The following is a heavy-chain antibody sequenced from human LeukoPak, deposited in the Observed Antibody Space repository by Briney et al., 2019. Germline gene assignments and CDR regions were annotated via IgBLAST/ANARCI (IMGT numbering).Heavy chain of an antibody. J-gene: IGHJ4*02. Sequence: GGSLRLSCAASGFAFGSSWMNWVRQAPGKGLEWAAVIWYDGSNKYYADSVKGRFTISRDNSKNTLYLQMNSLRAEDTAVYYCARDPQQLVRGYFDYWGQGTLVTVSS. D-gene: IGHD6-13*01. CDR3: ARDPQQLVRGYFDY. V-gene: IGHV3-33*08. CDR2: IWYDGSNK. CDR1: GFAFGSSW.